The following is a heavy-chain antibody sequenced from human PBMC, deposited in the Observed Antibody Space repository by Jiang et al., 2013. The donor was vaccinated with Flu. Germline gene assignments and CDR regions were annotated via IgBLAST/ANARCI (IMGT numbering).Heavy chain of an antibody. CDR1: GGSISSYY. CDR2: IYYSGST. Sequence: LLKPSETLSLTCTVSGGSISSYYWSWIRQPPGKGLEWIGYIYYSGSTNYNPSLKSRVTISVDTSKNQFSLKLSSVTAADTAVYYCASTLAVAGPDAFDIWGQGTMVTVSS. J-gene: IGHJ3*02. D-gene: IGHD6-19*01. V-gene: IGHV4-59*01. CDR3: ASTLAVAGPDAFDI.